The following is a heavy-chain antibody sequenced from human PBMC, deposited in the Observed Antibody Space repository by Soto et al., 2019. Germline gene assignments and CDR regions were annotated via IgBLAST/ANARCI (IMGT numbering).Heavy chain of an antibody. CDR2: INHSGST. J-gene: IGHJ5*02. D-gene: IGHD3-10*01. CDR1: GGSFSGYY. CDR3: ARGRVVLLWFGDHNWFDP. V-gene: IGHV4-34*01. Sequence: QVQLQQWGAGLLKPSETLSLTCAVYGGSFSGYYWSWIRQPPGKGLEWIGEINHSGSTNYNPSLKSRVTISVDTAKNQFSLKLSSVTAADTAVYYCARGRVVLLWFGDHNWFDPRGQGTLVTVSS.